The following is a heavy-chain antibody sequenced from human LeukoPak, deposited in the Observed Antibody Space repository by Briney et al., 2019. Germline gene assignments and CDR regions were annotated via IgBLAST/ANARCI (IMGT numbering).Heavy chain of an antibody. CDR2: ISWNSGSI. Sequence: GRSLRLSCAASGFTIDDYAMHWVRQAPGKGLEWVSGISWNSGSIGYADSVKGRFTISRDNAKNSLYLQMNSLRAEDTALYYCAKDVSDGYNTAFDYWGQGTLVTVSS. V-gene: IGHV3-9*01. CDR1: GFTIDDYA. D-gene: IGHD5-24*01. CDR3: AKDVSDGYNTAFDY. J-gene: IGHJ4*02.